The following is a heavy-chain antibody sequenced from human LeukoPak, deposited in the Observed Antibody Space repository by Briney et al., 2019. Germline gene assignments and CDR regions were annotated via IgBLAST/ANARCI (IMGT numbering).Heavy chain of an antibody. CDR3: AKGEDGMVRGAPYYMDV. CDR1: GFTFSSYA. V-gene: IGHV3-23*01. J-gene: IGHJ6*03. D-gene: IGHD3-10*01. Sequence: GGSLRLSCAASGFTFSSYAMSWVRQAPGKGLEWVSAISGSGGSTYYADSVKGRFTISRDNSKNTLYLQMNSLRAEDTAVYYCAKGEDGMVRGAPYYMDVWGKGTTVTASS. CDR2: ISGSGGST.